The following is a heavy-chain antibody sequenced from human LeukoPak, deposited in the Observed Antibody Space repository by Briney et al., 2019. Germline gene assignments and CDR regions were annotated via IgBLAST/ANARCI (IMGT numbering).Heavy chain of an antibody. CDR3: ARSSEVLWFGESSDH. CDR2: INPSGGST. J-gene: IGHJ4*02. D-gene: IGHD3-10*01. CDR1: GYTFTSYY. V-gene: IGHV1-46*01. Sequence: ASVKVSCKASGYTFTSYYMHWVRQAPGQGLEWMGIINPSGGSTSYAQKFQGRVTMTRDTSTSTVYMELSSLRSEDTAVYYCARSSEVLWFGESSDHWGQGTLVTVSS.